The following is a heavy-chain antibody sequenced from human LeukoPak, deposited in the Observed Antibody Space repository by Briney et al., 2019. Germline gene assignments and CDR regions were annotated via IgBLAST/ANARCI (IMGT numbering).Heavy chain of an antibody. J-gene: IGHJ4*02. CDR3: ARDLSFRSSSHFDY. V-gene: IGHV3-21*01. D-gene: IGHD6-13*01. Sequence: PGGSLRLSCAASGFTFSSYSMNWVRQAPGKGLEWVSSISSSSSYIYYADSVKGRFTISRDNAKNSLYLRVNSLRAEDTAVYYCARDLSFRSSSHFDYWGQGTLVTVSS. CDR2: ISSSSSYI. CDR1: GFTFSSYS.